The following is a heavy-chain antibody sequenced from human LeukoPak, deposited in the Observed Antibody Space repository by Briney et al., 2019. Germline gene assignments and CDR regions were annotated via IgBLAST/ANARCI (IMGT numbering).Heavy chain of an antibody. V-gene: IGHV1-69*05. CDR3: ARDLYSSHMDAFDI. Sequence: GASVKVSCKASGYTFTSYGISWVRQAPGQGLEWVGGIIPIFGTANYAQKFQGRVTITTDESTSTAYMELSSLRSEDTAVYYCARDLYSSHMDAFDIWGQGTMVTVSS. D-gene: IGHD6-13*01. CDR1: GYTFTSYG. J-gene: IGHJ3*02. CDR2: IIPIFGTA.